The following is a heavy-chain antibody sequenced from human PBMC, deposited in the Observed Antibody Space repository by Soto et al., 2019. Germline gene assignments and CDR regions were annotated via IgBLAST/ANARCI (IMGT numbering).Heavy chain of an antibody. Sequence: PSETLSLTCTVSGGSISGYYWSWIRQPAGKGLEWIGRIYTSGSTNYNPSLKSRVTMSVDTSKNQFSLKLSSVTAADTAVYYCAREGVDFWSGYYYGMDVRGQGTTVTVSS. J-gene: IGHJ6*02. V-gene: IGHV4-4*07. CDR1: GGSISGYY. D-gene: IGHD3-3*01. CDR3: AREGVDFWSGYYYGMDV. CDR2: IYTSGST.